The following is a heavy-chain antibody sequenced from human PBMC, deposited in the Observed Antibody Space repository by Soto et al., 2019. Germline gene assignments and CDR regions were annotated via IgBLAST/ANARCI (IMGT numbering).Heavy chain of an antibody. CDR3: VRARSTDSRPDY. J-gene: IGHJ4*02. CDR1: GFTFSLYS. D-gene: IGHD3-22*01. V-gene: IGHV3-21*01. Sequence: GGSLRLSCAAAGFTFSLYSMIWVRQAPGKGLEWVASITSSSSYIYYEDSLKGRFTISRDNAKNSLFLQLDSLRAEDTAVYFCVRARSTDSRPDYWGQGTLVTVSS. CDR2: ITSSSSYI.